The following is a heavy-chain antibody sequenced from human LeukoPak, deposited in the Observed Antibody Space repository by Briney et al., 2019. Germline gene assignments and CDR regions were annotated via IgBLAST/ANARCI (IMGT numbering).Heavy chain of an antibody. Sequence: SETLSLTCAVYGGSFSGYYWTWIRQPPGKGLEWIGEINHSGSTNYSPSLKSRITISIDTSKNQFSLKLSSVTAADTAVYYCARVREAEYYDSTSSDYWGQGTLVTVSS. CDR2: INHSGST. CDR3: ARVREAEYYDSTSSDY. V-gene: IGHV4-34*01. CDR1: GGSFSGYY. J-gene: IGHJ4*02. D-gene: IGHD3-22*01.